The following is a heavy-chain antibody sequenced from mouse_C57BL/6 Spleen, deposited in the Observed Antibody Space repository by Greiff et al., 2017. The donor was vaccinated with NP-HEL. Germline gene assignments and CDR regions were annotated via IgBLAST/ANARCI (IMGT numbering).Heavy chain of an antibody. CDR2: TFYSGIT. CDR1: GFSINSDCY. J-gene: IGHJ4*01. D-gene: IGHD2-1*01. V-gene: IGHV3-3*01. CDR3: AREIYYGNYYAMDY. Sequence: EVHLVESGPSLVRPSQTLSLTCTVTGFSINSDCYWIWIRQFPGNKLEYIGYTFYSGITYYNPSLESRTYITRDTSKNQFSLKLSSVTTEDTATYYCAREIYYGNYYAMDYWGQGTSVTVSS.